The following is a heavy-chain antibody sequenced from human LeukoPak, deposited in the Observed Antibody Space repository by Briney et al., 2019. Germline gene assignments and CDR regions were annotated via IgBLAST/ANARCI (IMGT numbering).Heavy chain of an antibody. CDR3: ARDPRDGYKIFDY. J-gene: IGHJ4*02. CDR1: GYTFTGYY. V-gene: IGHV1-2*02. CDR2: INPNSGGT. Sequence: ASVKVSCKSSGYTFTGYYMHWVRQAPGQGLEWMGWINPNSGGTNYAQKFQGRVTMTRDTSISTAYMELSRLRSDDTAVYYCARDPRDGYKIFDYWGQGTLVTVSS. D-gene: IGHD5-24*01.